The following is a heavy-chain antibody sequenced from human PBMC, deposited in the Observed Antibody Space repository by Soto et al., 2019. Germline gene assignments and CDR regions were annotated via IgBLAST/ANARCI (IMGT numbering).Heavy chain of an antibody. CDR3: ARPYCSSTSCYFWRGYYCDY. J-gene: IGHJ4*02. CDR2: INHSGST. CDR1: GGSFSGYY. V-gene: IGHV4-34*01. D-gene: IGHD2-2*01. Sequence: QVQLQQWGAGLLKPSETLSLTCAVYGGSFSGYYWSWIRQPPGKGLEWIGEINHSGSTNYNPSLKSRVTISVDTSKNQFSLKLSSVTAADTAVYYCARPYCSSTSCYFWRGYYCDYWGQGTLVTVSS.